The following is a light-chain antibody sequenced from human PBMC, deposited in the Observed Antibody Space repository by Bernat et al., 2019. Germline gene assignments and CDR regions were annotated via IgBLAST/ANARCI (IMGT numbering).Light chain of an antibody. CDR1: SLRSYY. Sequence: SSELTQDPAVSVALGQTVGITCQGDSLRSYYASWYQQKPGQAPVLVIYGKDNRPSGIPDRFSGSTSGNTASLTITGAQAEDEADYYCNSRDSSGHPLVVFGGGTKLTVL. V-gene: IGLV3-19*01. CDR2: GKD. CDR3: NSRDSSGHPLVV. J-gene: IGLJ2*01.